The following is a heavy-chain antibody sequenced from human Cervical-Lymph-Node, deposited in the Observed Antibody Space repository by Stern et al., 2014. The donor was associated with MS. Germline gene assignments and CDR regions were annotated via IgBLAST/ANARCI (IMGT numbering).Heavy chain of an antibody. Sequence: LQLQESGGGLVQPGGSLRLSCAASGFTFSSYAMSWVRQAPGKGLEWVSTISGSGLSTYYADPVQGRFTVSRDNSSNTLFLQMNSLRGEDTAIYFCAKSEQWMVPNWFDPWGQGTLVTVSS. D-gene: IGHD6-19*01. CDR2: ISGSGLST. CDR3: AKSEQWMVPNWFDP. CDR1: GFTFSSYA. J-gene: IGHJ5*02. V-gene: IGHV3-23*01.